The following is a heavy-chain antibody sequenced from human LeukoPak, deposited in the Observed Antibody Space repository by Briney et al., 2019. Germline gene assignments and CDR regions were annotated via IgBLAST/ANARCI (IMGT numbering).Heavy chain of an antibody. CDR3: ARRGGNWFDP. V-gene: IGHV5-51*01. Sequence: GESLKISCKASGYTFTTYCIAWVRQMPGKGLEWMGMICPGDSDIRYSPSFQGQVTISADKSISTAYLQWSSLKASDTAMYYCARRGGNWFDPWGQGTLVTVSS. D-gene: IGHD3-16*01. CDR1: GYTFTTYC. J-gene: IGHJ5*02. CDR2: ICPGDSDI.